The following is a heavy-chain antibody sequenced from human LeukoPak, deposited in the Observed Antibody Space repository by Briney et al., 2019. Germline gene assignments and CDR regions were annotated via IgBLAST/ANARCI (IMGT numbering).Heavy chain of an antibody. CDR1: GGPISSYY. CDR2: IYYSGST. Sequence: PSETLSLTCTVSGGPISSYYWSWIRQPPGKGLEWIGYIYYSGSTNYNPSLKSRVTISVDTSKNQFSLKLSSVTAADTAVYYCARWDPRYSSDYFDYWGQGTLVTVSS. D-gene: IGHD6-25*01. V-gene: IGHV4-59*01. J-gene: IGHJ4*02. CDR3: ARWDPRYSSDYFDY.